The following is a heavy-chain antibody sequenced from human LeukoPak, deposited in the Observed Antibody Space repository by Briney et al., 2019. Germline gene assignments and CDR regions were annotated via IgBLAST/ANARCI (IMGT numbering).Heavy chain of an antibody. V-gene: IGHV5-10-1*01. J-gene: IGHJ4*02. D-gene: IGHD2-8*01. CDR1: GHSFTSYW. CDR3: ARENSNGRIFDS. Sequence: GESLKISCKGSGHSFTSYWISWVRQMPGKGLEWMGRIDPSDSYTNYSPSFQGHVTISADKSISTAYLQWSSLTASDTAMYYCARENSNGRIFDSWGQGTLVTVSS. CDR2: IDPSDSYT.